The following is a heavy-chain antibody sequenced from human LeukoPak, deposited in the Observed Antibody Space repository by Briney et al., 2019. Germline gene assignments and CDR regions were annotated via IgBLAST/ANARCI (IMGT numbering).Heavy chain of an antibody. V-gene: IGHV3-7*01. Sequence: GGSLRLSCAASGFTFSSYWMSWVRQAPGRGLEGVANIKQDGSEKYYVDSVKGRFTISRDNAKNSLYLQMNSVRAEDTAVYYCARVEWELLHDYWGQGTLVTVSS. CDR2: IKQDGSEK. D-gene: IGHD1-26*01. J-gene: IGHJ4*02. CDR1: GFTFSSYW. CDR3: ARVEWELLHDY.